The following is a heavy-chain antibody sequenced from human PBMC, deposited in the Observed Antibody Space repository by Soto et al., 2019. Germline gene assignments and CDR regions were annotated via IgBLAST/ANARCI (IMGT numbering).Heavy chain of an antibody. D-gene: IGHD2-2*01. J-gene: IGHJ4*02. Sequence: GASVKVSCKASGGTFSSYAISWVRQAPGQGLEWIGWIVVGSGNTNYAQKIQERVTIIRDMSTSTSYMELSSLTSEDTAVYYCVLCTTTSCYGKFDYWGRGTLVTVSS. CDR2: IVVGSGNT. V-gene: IGHV1-58*02. CDR1: GGTFSSYA. CDR3: VLCTTTSCYGKFDY.